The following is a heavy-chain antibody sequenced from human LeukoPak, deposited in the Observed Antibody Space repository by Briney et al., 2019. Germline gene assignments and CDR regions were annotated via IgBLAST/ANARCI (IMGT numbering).Heavy chain of an antibody. V-gene: IGHV3-74*01. CDR3: AGGELFPRSDPPDY. J-gene: IGHJ4*02. D-gene: IGHD1-7*01. CDR2: INSDGSST. Sequence: GGSLRLSCAASGFTFSSYWMHWVRQAPGKGLVWVSRINSDGSSTSYADSVKGRFTISRDNAKNTLYLQMNSLRAEDTVVYYCAGGELFPRSDPPDYWGQGTLVTVSS. CDR1: GFTFSSYW.